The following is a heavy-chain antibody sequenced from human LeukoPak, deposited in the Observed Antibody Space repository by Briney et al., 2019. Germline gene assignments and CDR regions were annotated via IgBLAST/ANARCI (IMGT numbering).Heavy chain of an antibody. V-gene: IGHV1-2*02. J-gene: IGHJ5*02. Sequence: ASVKVSCKASGYTFTGYYMHWVRQAPGQGLEWMGWINPNSSGTNYAQKFQGRVTMTRDTSISTAYMELSRLRSDDTAVYYCARDYTGNNWFDPWGQGTLVTVSS. CDR1: GYTFTGYY. CDR3: ARDYTGNNWFDP. D-gene: IGHD1-14*01. CDR2: INPNSSGT.